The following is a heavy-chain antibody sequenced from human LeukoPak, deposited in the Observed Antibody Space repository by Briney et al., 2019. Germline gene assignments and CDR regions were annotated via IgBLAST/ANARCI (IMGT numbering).Heavy chain of an antibody. Sequence: ASVKVSCKASGYTFTGYYMHWVRQAPGQGLEWMGWINPNSGGTNYAQKFQGRVTMTRDTSISTAYMELSRLRSDDTAVYYCARNGRNMVRGVGWFDPWGQGTLVTVSS. CDR2: INPNSGGT. CDR3: ARNGRNMVRGVGWFDP. CDR1: GYTFTGYY. V-gene: IGHV1-2*02. J-gene: IGHJ5*02. D-gene: IGHD3-10*01.